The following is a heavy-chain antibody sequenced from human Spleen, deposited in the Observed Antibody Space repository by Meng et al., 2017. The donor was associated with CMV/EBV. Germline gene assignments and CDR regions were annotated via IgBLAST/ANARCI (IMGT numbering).Heavy chain of an antibody. V-gene: IGHV3-43*01. CDR3: AKVDSDTLRVPYYYYPMDV. J-gene: IGHJ6*02. D-gene: IGHD3-9*01. CDR2: ISWDGGST. CDR1: GFTFDDYT. Sequence: GESLKISCAASGFTFDDYTMHWVRQAPGKGLEWVSLISWDGGSTYYADSVKGRFTISRDNSKNSPYLQMNSLRAEDTAVYHCAKVDSDTLRVPYYYYPMDVWGPGTTVTVSS.